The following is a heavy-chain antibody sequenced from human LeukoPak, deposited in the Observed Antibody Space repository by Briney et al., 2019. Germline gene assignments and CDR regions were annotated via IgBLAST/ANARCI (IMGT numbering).Heavy chain of an antibody. D-gene: IGHD3-3*01. CDR2: IIPIFGTA. CDR3: ARGGDYDFWSGYRYYYYYMDV. Sequence: SVKVSCKASGYTFTSYGISWVRQAPGQGLEWMGGIIPIFGTANYAQKFQGRVTITTDESTSTAYMELSSLRSEDTAVYYCARGGDYDFWSGYRYYYYYMDVWGKGTTVTVSS. CDR1: GYTFTSYG. J-gene: IGHJ6*03. V-gene: IGHV1-69*05.